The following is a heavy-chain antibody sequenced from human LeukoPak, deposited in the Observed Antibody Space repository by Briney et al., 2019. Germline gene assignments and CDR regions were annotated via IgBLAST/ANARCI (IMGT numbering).Heavy chain of an antibody. CDR1: GFTFSSYE. CDR2: ISSSGSTV. Sequence: GGSLRLSCAASGFTFSSYEMNWVRQAPGKGLEWGSYISSSGSTVYYADSVKGRFTISRDNAKNSLYLQMNSLRAEDTAVYYCARGTYGSGNYYKVYWGQGTLVTVSS. V-gene: IGHV3-48*03. D-gene: IGHD3-10*01. CDR3: ARGTYGSGNYYKVY. J-gene: IGHJ4*02.